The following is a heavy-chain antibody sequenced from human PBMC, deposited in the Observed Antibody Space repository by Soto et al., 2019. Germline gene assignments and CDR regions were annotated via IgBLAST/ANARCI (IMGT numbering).Heavy chain of an antibody. D-gene: IGHD1-26*01. CDR3: GRGRSGQIVVFY. CDR2: IGPESGAT. J-gene: IGHJ4*02. CDR1: GYTFTGHY. Sequence: ASVKVSCKASGYTFTGHYIHWVRQAPEQGPEWMGEIGPESGATRYAQKFQGRVTMTMDTSISTVYMELNNLRPDDTAVYYCGRGRSGQIVVFYWGQGTPVTVSS. V-gene: IGHV1-2*02.